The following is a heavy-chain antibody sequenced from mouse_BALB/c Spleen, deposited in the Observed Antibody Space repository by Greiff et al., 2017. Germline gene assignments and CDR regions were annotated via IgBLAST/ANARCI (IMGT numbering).Heavy chain of an antibody. CDR1: GYTFTDYY. J-gene: IGHJ4*01. D-gene: IGHD4-1*01. CDR2: IYPGSGNT. Sequence: QVQLKESGAELARPGASVKLSCKASGYTFTDYYINWVKQRPGQGLEWIGEIYPGSGNTYYNEKFKGKATLTADKSSSTAYMQLSSLTSEDSAVYFCARALATGPMDYWGQGTSVTVSS. V-gene: IGHV1-77*01. CDR3: ARALATGPMDY.